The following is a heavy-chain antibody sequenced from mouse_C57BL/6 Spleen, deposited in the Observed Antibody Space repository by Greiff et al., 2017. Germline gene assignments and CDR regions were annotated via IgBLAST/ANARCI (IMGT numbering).Heavy chain of an antibody. D-gene: IGHD2-4*01. Sequence: DVHLVESGEGLVKPGGSLKLSCAASGFTFSSYAMSWVRQTPEKRLEWVAYISSGGDYIYYADTVKGRFTISRDNARNTLYLQMSSLKSEDTAMYYCTGHDYDGAWFAYWGQGTLVTVSA. CDR3: TGHDYDGAWFAY. V-gene: IGHV5-9-1*02. CDR2: ISSGGDYI. CDR1: GFTFSSYA. J-gene: IGHJ3*01.